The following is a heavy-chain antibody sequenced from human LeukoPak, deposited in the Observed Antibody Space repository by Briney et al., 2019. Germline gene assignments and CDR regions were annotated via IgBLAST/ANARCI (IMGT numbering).Heavy chain of an antibody. D-gene: IGHD3-9*01. CDR2: IYTSGST. J-gene: IGHJ4*02. CDR1: GGSISSGSYY. V-gene: IGHV4-61*02. CDR3: ARTDDILSPDY. Sequence: SQTLSLTCTVSGGSISSGSYYWSWIRLPAGKGLEWIGRIYTSGSTNYNPSLKSRVTISVDTSKNQFSLKLSSVTAADTAVYYCARTDDILSPDYWGQGTLVTVSS.